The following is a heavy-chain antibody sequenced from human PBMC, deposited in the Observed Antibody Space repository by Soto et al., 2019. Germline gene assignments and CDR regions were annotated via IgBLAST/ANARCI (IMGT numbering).Heavy chain of an antibody. Sequence: SETLSLTCTVSGGSISSYYWSWIRQPAGKGLEWIGRIYTSGSTNYNPSLKSRVTMSVDMSKNQFSLKLSSVNAADTAVYYCAREFSRDVHFDFWGQGNLVTVSS. CDR3: AREFSRDVHFDF. V-gene: IGHV4-4*07. CDR1: GGSISSYY. J-gene: IGHJ4*02. D-gene: IGHD2-2*01. CDR2: IYTSGST.